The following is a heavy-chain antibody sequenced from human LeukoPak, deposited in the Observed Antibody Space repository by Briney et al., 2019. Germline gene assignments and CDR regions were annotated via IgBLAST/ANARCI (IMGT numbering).Heavy chain of an antibody. D-gene: IGHD5-18*01. V-gene: IGHV3-23*01. CDR2: ISGGGGAT. CDR3: AKDRAIHLLPYYLVPDI. CDR1: GFTFSSYA. Sequence: PGGSLRLSCAASGFTFSSYAMTWVRQAPGKGLEWVSAISGGGGATYYADSVKGRFTISRDNSKNTLYLQMNSLRAEDTAIYYCAKDRAIHLLPYYLVPDIWGQGTMVTVSS. J-gene: IGHJ3*02.